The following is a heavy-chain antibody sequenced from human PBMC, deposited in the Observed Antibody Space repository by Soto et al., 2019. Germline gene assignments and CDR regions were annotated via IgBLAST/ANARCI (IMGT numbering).Heavy chain of an antibody. D-gene: IGHD5-12*01. Sequence: GGSLRLSCAASGFTFSSHAMIWVRQAPGKGLEWVSSISASGGETYYTDSVKGRFTVSRDDSQSTLYLQMNSLRVEDTAVYYCAKRAGYDVDYWGQGSLVTVSS. CDR1: GFTFSSHA. CDR3: AKRAGYDVDY. V-gene: IGHV3-23*01. CDR2: ISASGGET. J-gene: IGHJ4*02.